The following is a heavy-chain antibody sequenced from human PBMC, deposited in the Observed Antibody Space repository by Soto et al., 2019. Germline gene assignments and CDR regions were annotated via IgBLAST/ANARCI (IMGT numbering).Heavy chain of an antibody. J-gene: IGHJ4*02. V-gene: IGHV3-23*01. D-gene: IGHD3-22*01. Sequence: GGSLRLSCAASGFTFSSYAMSWVRQAPGKGLEWVSAISGSGGSTYYADSVKGRFTISRDNYKNTLYLQMNSLRAEDTAVYYCAKDPRKTYYYDSSGYSNVDYWGQGTLVTVSS. CDR3: AKDPRKTYYYDSSGYSNVDY. CDR1: GFTFSSYA. CDR2: ISGSGGST.